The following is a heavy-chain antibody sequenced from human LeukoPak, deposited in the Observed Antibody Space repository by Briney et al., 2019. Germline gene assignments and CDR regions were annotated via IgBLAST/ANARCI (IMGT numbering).Heavy chain of an antibody. CDR1: GFTFSSYA. V-gene: IGHV3-23*01. D-gene: IGHD3-22*01. Sequence: GGSLRLSCAASGFTFSSYAMSWVRQAPGKGLEWVSAISGSGGSTYYADSVKGRFTNSRDNSKNTLYLQMNSLRAEDTAAYYCAKWDYYDSSGYYYFDYWGQGTLVTVSS. CDR3: AKWDYYDSSGYYYFDY. J-gene: IGHJ4*02. CDR2: ISGSGGST.